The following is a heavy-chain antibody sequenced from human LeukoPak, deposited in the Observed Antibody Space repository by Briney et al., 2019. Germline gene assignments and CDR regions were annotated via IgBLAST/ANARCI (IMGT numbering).Heavy chain of an antibody. CDR3: ARGSTVTTGLMGYFDY. V-gene: IGHV4-4*07. CDR2: IYTSGST. CDR1: GGPMSSYY. D-gene: IGHD4-17*01. Sequence: PSETLSLTCTVSGGPMSSYYWSWIRQPAGKGLEWLGRIYTSGSTNYNPSLNSRVTMSVDKSKTQFSLKLSSVTAADTAVYYCARGSTVTTGLMGYFDYWGQGTLVTVSS. J-gene: IGHJ4*02.